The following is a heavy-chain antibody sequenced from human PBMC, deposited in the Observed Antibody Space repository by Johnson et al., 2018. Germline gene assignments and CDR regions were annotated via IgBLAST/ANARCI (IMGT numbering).Heavy chain of an antibody. CDR3: AREEGIAAAGLLQH. CDR2: IKQDGSEK. J-gene: IGHJ1*01. D-gene: IGHD6-13*01. Sequence: VQLVQSGGGVVQPGRSLRVSCAASGFTFSSYWMSWVRQAPGKGLEWVANIKQDGSEKYYVDSVKGRFTISRDNAKNSLYLQMNSLRAEDTAVYYWAREEGIAAAGLLQHWGQGTLVTVSS. V-gene: IGHV3-7*01. CDR1: GFTFSSYW.